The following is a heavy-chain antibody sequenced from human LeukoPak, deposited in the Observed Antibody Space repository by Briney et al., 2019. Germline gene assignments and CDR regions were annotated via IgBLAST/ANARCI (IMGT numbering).Heavy chain of an antibody. Sequence: SVRGRFTISRDNAKNSLYLQMNSLRAEDTALYYCAKDMARPGWDISVGDYYYGMDVWGQGTTVTVSS. D-gene: IGHD1-26*01. J-gene: IGHJ6*02. V-gene: IGHV3-9*01. CDR3: AKDMARPGWDISVGDYYYGMDV.